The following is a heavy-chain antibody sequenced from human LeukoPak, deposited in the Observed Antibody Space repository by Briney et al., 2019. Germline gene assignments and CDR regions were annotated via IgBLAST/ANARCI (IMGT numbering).Heavy chain of an antibody. Sequence: PGGSLRLSCAASGFTFSNYPMNWVRQAPGKGLEWVSYISSSSSTIYYAGSVKGRFTISRDNAKSSLYLQMNSLRDEDTAVYYCAREGITGFDYWGQGTVVTVSS. CDR1: GFTFSNYP. V-gene: IGHV3-48*02. CDR2: ISSSSSTI. CDR3: AREGITGFDY. J-gene: IGHJ4*02. D-gene: IGHD3-16*01.